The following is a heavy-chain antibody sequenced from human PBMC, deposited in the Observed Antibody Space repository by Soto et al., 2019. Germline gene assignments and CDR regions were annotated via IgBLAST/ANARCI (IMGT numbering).Heavy chain of an antibody. CDR2: IYYSGST. V-gene: IGHV4-39*01. CDR1: GGSISSSSYY. CDR3: ARHVAAVTPAAIDS. J-gene: IGHJ4*02. Sequence: SETLSLTCTVSGGSISSSSYYWGWIRQPPGKGLEWIGSIYYSGSTYYNPSLKSRVTISVDTSKNQFSLKLSSVTAADTAVYYCARHVAAVTPAAIDSWGQGTLVTVSS. D-gene: IGHD2-2*01.